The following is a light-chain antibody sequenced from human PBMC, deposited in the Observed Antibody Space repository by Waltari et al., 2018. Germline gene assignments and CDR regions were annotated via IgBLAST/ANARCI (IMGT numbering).Light chain of an antibody. CDR3: ATSDDGLPGWV. CDR2: GDS. CDR1: NSNIGSHS. V-gene: IGLV1-44*01. J-gene: IGLJ3*02. Sequence: QSVVTQPPSASGTPGQRVTISCSGRNSNIGSHSVTWYQHLPGAAPKLLIYGDSHRPSGVPDRFSGSKSDTSASLSISGLQSEDEADYYCATSDDGLPGWVFGGGTKLTVV.